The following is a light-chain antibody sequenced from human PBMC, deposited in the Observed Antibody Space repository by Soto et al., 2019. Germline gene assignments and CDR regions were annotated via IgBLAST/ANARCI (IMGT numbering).Light chain of an antibody. V-gene: IGLV2-8*01. CDR3: CSYAGSYTWI. J-gene: IGLJ3*02. CDR1: SSDVGAYNY. CDR2: DVS. Sequence: QSALTQPPSASGSPGQSVTISCTGTSSDVGAYNYVSWYQQHPGKAPKLMIYDVSKRPSGVPYRFSGSKSGNAASLTVSGLQGEDEADYYCCSYAGSYTWIFGGGTKVTVL.